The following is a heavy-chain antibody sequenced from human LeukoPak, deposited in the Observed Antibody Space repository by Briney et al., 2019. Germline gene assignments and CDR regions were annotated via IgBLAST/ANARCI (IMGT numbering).Heavy chain of an antibody. Sequence: PSETLSLTCTASGVSISSYYWSWIRQPPGKGLEWIGYIYYRGSTSYNPSLKSRVTILVDTSNNQFSLKLSSVTAADTAVYYCARQSYGDYFDYWGQGTLVTVSS. V-gene: IGHV4-59*08. J-gene: IGHJ4*02. CDR2: IYYRGST. CDR3: ARQSYGDYFDY. CDR1: GVSISSYY. D-gene: IGHD4-17*01.